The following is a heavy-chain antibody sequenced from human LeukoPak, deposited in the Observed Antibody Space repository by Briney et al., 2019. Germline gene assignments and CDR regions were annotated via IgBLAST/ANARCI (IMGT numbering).Heavy chain of an antibody. J-gene: IGHJ1*01. D-gene: IGHD2-15*01. CDR1: EFTVSTNY. CDR2: VYYDGNT. V-gene: IGHV3-53*01. CDR3: ASPGYCSGSSCYSGYFQH. Sequence: GGSLRLSCAASEFTVSTNYMNWVRQAPGKGLEWVSVVYYDGNTYYADSVKGRFTISRDSSKNTLYLQMNSLKAEDTAVYYCASPGYCSGSSCYSGYFQHWGQGTLVTVSS.